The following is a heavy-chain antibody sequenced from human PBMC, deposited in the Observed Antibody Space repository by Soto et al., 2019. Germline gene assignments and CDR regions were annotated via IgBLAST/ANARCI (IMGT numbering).Heavy chain of an antibody. V-gene: IGHV4-59*01. CDR1: GGSISSYY. CDR2: IYYSGST. D-gene: IGHD3-9*01. CDR3: ASLSYYDILTGYSPGAFDI. J-gene: IGHJ3*02. Sequence: SETLSLTCTVSGGSISSYYWSWIRQPPGKGLEWIGYIYYSGSTNYNPSLKSRVTISVDTSKNQFSLKLSSVTAADTAVYYCASLSYYDILTGYSPGAFDIWGQGTMVTVSS.